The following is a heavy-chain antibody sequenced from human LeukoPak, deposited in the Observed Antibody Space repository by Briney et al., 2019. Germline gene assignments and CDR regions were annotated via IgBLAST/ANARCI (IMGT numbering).Heavy chain of an antibody. V-gene: IGHV3-48*01. CDR1: GFTFSTYS. D-gene: IGHD3-10*01. Sequence: PGGSLRLSXAASGFTFSTYSMNWVRQAPGKGLEWVSYISAGSSTVYYADSVKGRFTISRDNAKNSLYLLMNSLRAEDTAVYYCSMVWGAPQYYMDVWGKGTTVTVSS. CDR2: ISAGSSTV. J-gene: IGHJ6*03. CDR3: SMVWGAPQYYMDV.